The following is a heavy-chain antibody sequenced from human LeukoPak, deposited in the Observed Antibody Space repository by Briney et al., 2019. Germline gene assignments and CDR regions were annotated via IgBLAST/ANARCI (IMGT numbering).Heavy chain of an antibody. Sequence: ASVKVSCKASGYTLTSYGISWVRQAPGQGLEWMGWISAYNGNTNYAQKLQGRVTMTTDTSTSTAYMELRSLRSDDTAVYYCARDLIVVVPAATSDAFDIWGQGTMVTVSS. D-gene: IGHD2-2*01. CDR3: ARDLIVVVPAATSDAFDI. CDR1: GYTLTSYG. V-gene: IGHV1-18*01. J-gene: IGHJ3*02. CDR2: ISAYNGNT.